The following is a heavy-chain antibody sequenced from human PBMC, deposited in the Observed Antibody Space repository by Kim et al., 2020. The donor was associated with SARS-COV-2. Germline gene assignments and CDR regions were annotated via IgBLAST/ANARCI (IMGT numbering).Heavy chain of an antibody. CDR1: GGSISSGGYY. V-gene: IGHV4-31*03. J-gene: IGHJ5*02. Sequence: SETLSLTCTVSGGSISSGGYYWSWIRQHPGKGLEWIGYIYYSGSTYYNPSLKSRVTISVDTSKNQFSLKLSSVTAADTAVYYCARGGPRNIVVVPAAIPWWFDPWGQGTLVTVSS. CDR2: IYYSGST. CDR3: ARGGPRNIVVVPAAIPWWFDP. D-gene: IGHD2-2*01.